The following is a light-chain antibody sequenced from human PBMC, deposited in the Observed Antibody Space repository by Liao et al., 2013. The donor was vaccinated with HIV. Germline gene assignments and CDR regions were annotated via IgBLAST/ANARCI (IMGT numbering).Light chain of an antibody. CDR2: EDS. J-gene: IGLJ1*01. CDR3: QVWDGSINYV. V-gene: IGLV3-1*01. CDR1: GLGDKL. Sequence: SFDLTQPPSMAVSAGQTASITCSGQGLGDKLTCWFQQRPGQSPVMIIYEDSKRPSGIPERFSASNSGDTATLTISGTQPLDEADYFCQVWDGSINYVFGSGTRVSVL.